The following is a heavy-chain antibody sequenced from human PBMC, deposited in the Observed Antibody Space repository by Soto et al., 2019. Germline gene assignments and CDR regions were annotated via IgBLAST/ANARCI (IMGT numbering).Heavy chain of an antibody. CDR1: GFTFSSYG. CDR2: IRYDGSNK. D-gene: IGHD2-2*01. J-gene: IGHJ6*02. Sequence: QVQLVESGGGVVQPGRSLRLSCAASGFTFSSYGMHWVRQAPGKGLEWVAVIRYDGSNKYYADSVKGRFTISRDNANNTLYLEMNSLRAEDTAVYYCASDPIVVVPAAIPSGMDVWGQGTTVTVSS. V-gene: IGHV3-33*01. CDR3: ASDPIVVVPAAIPSGMDV.